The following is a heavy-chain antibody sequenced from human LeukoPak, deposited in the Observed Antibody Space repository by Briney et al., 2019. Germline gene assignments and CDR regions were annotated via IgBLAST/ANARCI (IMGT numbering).Heavy chain of an antibody. CDR1: GYTFTSYD. CDR3: ARAPLGYCGGDCPPYYFDY. D-gene: IGHD2-21*02. V-gene: IGHV1-8*01. CDR2: MNPNSGNT. J-gene: IGHJ4*02. Sequence: ASVKVSCKASGYTFTSYDINWVRQATGQGLEWMGWMNPNSGNTGYAQKFQGRVTMTRNTSISAAYMELSSLRSEDTAVYYCARAPLGYCGGDCPPYYFDYWGQGTLVTVSS.